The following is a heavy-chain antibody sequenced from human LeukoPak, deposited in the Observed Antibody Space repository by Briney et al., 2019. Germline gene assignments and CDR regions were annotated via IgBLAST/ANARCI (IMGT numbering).Heavy chain of an antibody. V-gene: IGHV1-18*01. CDR1: GYTFTSYG. CDR3: ARERSLLFGELYIFDY. Sequence: ASVKVSCKASGYTFTSYGISWVRQAPGQGREWMGWISAYNGNTNYAQKLQGRVTMTTDTSTSTAYMELRSLRSNDTAVYYCARERSLLFGELYIFDYWGQGTLVTVSS. D-gene: IGHD3-10*01. CDR2: ISAYNGNT. J-gene: IGHJ4*02.